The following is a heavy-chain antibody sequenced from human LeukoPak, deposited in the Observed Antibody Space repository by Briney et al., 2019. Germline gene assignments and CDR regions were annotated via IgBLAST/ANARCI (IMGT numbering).Heavy chain of an antibody. CDR1: GSSISSTYY. J-gene: IGHJ4*02. CDR2: VFHAGSI. D-gene: IGHD2/OR15-2a*01. V-gene: IGHV4-38-2*01. CDR3: ARGDYFIDF. Sequence: SENLSLTCAVSGSSISSTYYWAWIRQPPGKGLEWIGSVFHAGSIYYNPSLKSRVTVSVDTSKNQFSLKLTSVTAADTAVYYCARGDYFIDFWGQGTLVTVSS.